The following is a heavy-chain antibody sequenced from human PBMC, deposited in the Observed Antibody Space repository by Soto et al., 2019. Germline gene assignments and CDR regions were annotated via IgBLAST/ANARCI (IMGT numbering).Heavy chain of an antibody. CDR1: GFNFSSYW. V-gene: IGHV3-7*01. CDR3: ARDLEYSSSFGY. J-gene: IGHJ4*02. Sequence: GGSLRLSCAASGFNFSSYWMTWVRQAPGKGLEWVANIKQDGSEKYYVDSVKGRFTISRDNAKNSLYLQMNSLRAEDTAVYYCARDLEYSSSFGYWGQGTLVTVSS. D-gene: IGHD6-6*01. CDR2: IKQDGSEK.